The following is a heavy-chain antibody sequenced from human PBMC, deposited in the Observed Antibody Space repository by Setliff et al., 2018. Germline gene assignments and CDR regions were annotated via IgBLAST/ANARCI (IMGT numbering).Heavy chain of an antibody. CDR1: GYTFSDYG. CDR2: INPGGLNS. J-gene: IGHJ4*02. Sequence: ASVKVSCKASGYTFSDYGITWVRQAPGQGLEWMGIINPGGLNSSSTQKFEGRVTMTRDSSTSTVYMELNSLTSDDTAVYYCARAGLAAAGRKGVFDHWGQGTLVTVSS. D-gene: IGHD6-25*01. CDR3: ARAGLAAAGRKGVFDH. V-gene: IGHV1-46*01.